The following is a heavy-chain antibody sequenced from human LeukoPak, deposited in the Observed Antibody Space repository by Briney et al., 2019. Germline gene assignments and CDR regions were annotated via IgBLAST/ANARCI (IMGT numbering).Heavy chain of an antibody. CDR2: IIPIFGTA. Sequence: SVKVSCKASGGTFSSYAISWVRQAPGQGLEWMGGIIPIFGTANYAQKFQGRVTITADKSTSTAYMELSSLRSEDTAVYYCARGGYSGYDFMVYWGQGTLVTVSS. D-gene: IGHD5-12*01. V-gene: IGHV1-69*06. CDR3: ARGGYSGYDFMVY. J-gene: IGHJ4*02. CDR1: GGTFSSYA.